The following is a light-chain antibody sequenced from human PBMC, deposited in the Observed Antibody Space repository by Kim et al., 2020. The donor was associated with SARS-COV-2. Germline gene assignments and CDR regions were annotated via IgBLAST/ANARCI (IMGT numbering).Light chain of an antibody. J-gene: IGLJ3*02. Sequence: GKTGTTSCTRSTGSLTTNYVQWYLQRPGSAPTIVIFDDDQRPSGVSDRLSGSIDTSSNSASLTISGLTIDDEADYYCQSYDTNVWVFGGGTKLTVL. CDR2: DDD. CDR3: QSYDTNVWV. CDR1: TGSLTTNY. V-gene: IGLV6-57*03.